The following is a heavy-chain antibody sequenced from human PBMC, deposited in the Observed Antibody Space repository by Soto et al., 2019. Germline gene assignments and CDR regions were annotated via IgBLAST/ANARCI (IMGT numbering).Heavy chain of an antibody. CDR3: VKGVLALRAYYDISTGYYDPFDY. CDR2: ISYDGSNK. D-gene: IGHD3-9*01. Sequence: GGSLRLSCAASGFSFSGYGMHWVRQAPGKGPEWVAVISYDGSNKYYADSVKGRFTISRDNSKNTLNLQMNSLRAEDTAVDYCVKGVLALRAYYDISTGYYDPFDYWGQGTLVTVSS. CDR1: GFSFSGYG. V-gene: IGHV3-30*18. J-gene: IGHJ4*02.